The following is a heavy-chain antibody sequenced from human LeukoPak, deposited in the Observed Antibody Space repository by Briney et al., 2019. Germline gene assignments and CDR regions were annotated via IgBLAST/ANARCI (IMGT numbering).Heavy chain of an antibody. Sequence: GESLKISCKGSGYTFNSYWIGWVRQMPGAGLEWMGIIYPSDSDTRYSPSFQGQVTISADKSISIAYLQWSSLKASDSAMYYCARRYGSALYGVFDYWGQGTLVIVSS. CDR3: ARRYGSALYGVFDY. CDR2: IYPSDSDT. J-gene: IGHJ4*02. CDR1: GYTFNSYW. D-gene: IGHD6-19*01. V-gene: IGHV5-51*01.